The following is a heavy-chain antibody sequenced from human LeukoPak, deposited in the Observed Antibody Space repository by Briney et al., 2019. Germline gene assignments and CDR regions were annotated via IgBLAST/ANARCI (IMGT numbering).Heavy chain of an antibody. CDR2: INTDGSST. D-gene: IGHD4-17*01. CDR1: GFIFSSYW. Sequence: GGSLRLSCAASGFIFSSYWMHWVRQAPGKGLVWVSRINTDGSSTSYADSVKGRFTISRDNARNTLYLQMNSLRAEDTAVYYCARDYGDFHFDYWGQGTLVTVSS. V-gene: IGHV3-74*01. CDR3: ARDYGDFHFDY. J-gene: IGHJ4*02.